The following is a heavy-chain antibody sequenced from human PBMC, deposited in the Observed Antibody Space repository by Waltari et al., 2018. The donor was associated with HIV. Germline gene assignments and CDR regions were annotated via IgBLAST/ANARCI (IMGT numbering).Heavy chain of an antibody. CDR1: GGSFSGYY. V-gene: IGHV4-34*01. D-gene: IGHD6-13*01. Sequence: QVQLQQWGAGLLKPSETLSLTCAVYGGSFSGYYWSWIRQPPGKGLEWIGEINHSGSTNYNPSLKSRVTISIDTSKNQFSLKLSSVTAADTAVYYCARGGKAAGSFYWGQGTLVTVSS. J-gene: IGHJ4*02. CDR2: INHSGST. CDR3: ARGGKAAGSFY.